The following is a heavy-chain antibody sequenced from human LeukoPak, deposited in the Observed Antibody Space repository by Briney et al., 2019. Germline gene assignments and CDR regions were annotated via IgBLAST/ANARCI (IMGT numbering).Heavy chain of an antibody. Sequence: ASVKVSCKASGYTLTGYYMHWVRQAPGQGLEWMGWINPNSGGTNYAQKFQGRVTMTRDTSISTAYMELSRLRSDDTAVYYCARDLRLWFGESPFDYWGQGTLVTVSS. CDR2: INPNSGGT. D-gene: IGHD3-10*01. V-gene: IGHV1-2*02. J-gene: IGHJ4*02. CDR3: ARDLRLWFGESPFDY. CDR1: GYTLTGYY.